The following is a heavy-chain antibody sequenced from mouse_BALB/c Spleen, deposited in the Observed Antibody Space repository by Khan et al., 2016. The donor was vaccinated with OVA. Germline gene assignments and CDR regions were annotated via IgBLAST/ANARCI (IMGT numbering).Heavy chain of an antibody. CDR2: ISTGGSYT. Sequence: EVELVESGGDLVKPGGSLKLSCAASGFTFSTFGMSWVRQTPDKRLEWVATISTGGSYTYYPDIVKWRFIISRDNAKNTLDLQMSSLKSEDTAMYYCTRLAYYYDSEGFAYWGQGTLVTVSA. J-gene: IGHJ3*01. D-gene: IGHD1-1*01. CDR1: GFTFSTFG. V-gene: IGHV5-6*01. CDR3: TRLAYYYDSEGFAY.